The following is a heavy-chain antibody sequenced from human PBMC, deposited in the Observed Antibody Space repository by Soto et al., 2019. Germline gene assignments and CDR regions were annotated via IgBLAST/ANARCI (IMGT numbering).Heavy chain of an antibody. Sequence: SETLSLTCTVSGGSISSYYWSWIRQPPGKGLEWIGYIYYSGSTNYNPSLKSRVTISVDTSKNQFSLKLSSVTAADTAVYYCARDDPGDAFDIWGQGTMVTVSS. CDR3: ARDDPGDAFDI. CDR1: GGSISSYY. CDR2: IYYSGST. V-gene: IGHV4-59*01. J-gene: IGHJ3*02.